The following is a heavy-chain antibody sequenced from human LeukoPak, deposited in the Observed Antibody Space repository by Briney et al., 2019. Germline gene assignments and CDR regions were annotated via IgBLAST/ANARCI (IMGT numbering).Heavy chain of an antibody. CDR1: GYTFTSNY. D-gene: IGHD3-16*02. CDR2: ISPSGGST. V-gene: IGHV1-46*01. Sequence: ASVKVSCKAFGYTFTSNYMHWVRQAPGQGPEWMGVISPSGGSTTYAQKFQGRVTITADESTSTAYMELSSLRSEDTAVYYCAREGRDIKYDYVWGSYRYYFDYWGQGTLVTVSS. J-gene: IGHJ4*02. CDR3: AREGRDIKYDYVWGSYRYYFDY.